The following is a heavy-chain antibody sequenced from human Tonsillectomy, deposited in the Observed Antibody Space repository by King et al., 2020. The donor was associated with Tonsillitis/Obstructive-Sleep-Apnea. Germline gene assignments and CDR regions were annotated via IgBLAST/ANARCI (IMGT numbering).Heavy chain of an antibody. Sequence: VQLVESGGGVVQPGRSLRLACAASGFTFSTYGMHWVRQAPGKGLEWVAVIWYDGSNRYYVDSVKGRFTISRDNSKNTLYLQMNSRRAEDTAVYYCASSTKLVRGKEATAMDYWGQGTRVTVSS. CDR3: ASSTKLVRGKEATAMDY. V-gene: IGHV3-33*01. D-gene: IGHD2-2*01. CDR2: IWYDGSNR. CDR1: GFTFSTYG. J-gene: IGHJ4*02.